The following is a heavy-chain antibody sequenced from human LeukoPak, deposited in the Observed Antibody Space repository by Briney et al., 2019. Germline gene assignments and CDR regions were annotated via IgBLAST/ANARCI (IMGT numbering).Heavy chain of an antibody. J-gene: IGHJ4*02. CDR2: IYYSGST. Sequence: PSQTLSLTCTVSGGSISSGGYYWSWIRQHPGKGLEWIGYIYYSGSTYYNPSLKSRVTISADTSKNQFSLKLSSVTAADTAVYYCAREALYCSSTSCYNIGIDYWGQGTLVTVSS. V-gene: IGHV4-31*03. D-gene: IGHD2-2*02. CDR1: GGSISSGGYY. CDR3: AREALYCSSTSCYNIGIDY.